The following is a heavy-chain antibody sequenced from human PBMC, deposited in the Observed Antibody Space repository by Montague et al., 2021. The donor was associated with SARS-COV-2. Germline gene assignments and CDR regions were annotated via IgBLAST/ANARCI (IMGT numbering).Heavy chain of an antibody. CDR1: GGSISSSTHY. J-gene: IGHJ3*02. Sequence: SETLSLTCTVSGGSISSSTHYWGWIRRPPGKGLDWIGSIYCSGSTYYNPSLKSRVTIYVDTSKNQFSLKLSSVTAADTAVYYCARHSGRDTIFGVITIPDAFENWGQGTTVTVSS. CDR3: ARHSGRDTIFGVITIPDAFEN. D-gene: IGHD3-3*01. CDR2: IYCSGST. V-gene: IGHV4-39*01.